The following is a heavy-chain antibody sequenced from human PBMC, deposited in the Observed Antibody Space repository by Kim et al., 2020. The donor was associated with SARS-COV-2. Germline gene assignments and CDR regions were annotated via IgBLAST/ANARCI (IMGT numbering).Heavy chain of an antibody. CDR1: GFSLSDYG. V-gene: IGHV3-7*01. Sequence: GGSLTLSCAGSGFSLSDYGMTWVRQAPGKGLECVASIKRDGTERSYVDSVKGRFTISRDNAKNSVFLQMNSLRVEDTAVYYCARGTNNVGNFWGQGTLV. CDR2: IKRDGTER. J-gene: IGHJ4*02. D-gene: IGHD2-8*01. CDR3: ARGTNNVGNF.